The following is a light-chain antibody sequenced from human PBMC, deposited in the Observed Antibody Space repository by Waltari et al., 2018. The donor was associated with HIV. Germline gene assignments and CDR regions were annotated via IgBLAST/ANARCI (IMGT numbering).Light chain of an antibody. CDR1: SSDVEPYHS. V-gene: IGLV2-14*01. J-gene: IGLJ2*01. CDR2: EVS. CDR3: SSYTNTNIS. Sequence: QSALTQPASVSGSPAQSITISCTRPSSDVEPYHSVSWYQQHPGKAPKLIIYEVSTRPSGISDRFSGSKSDNAASLTIAALQPEDEADYYCSSYTNTNISFGGGTKLTVL.